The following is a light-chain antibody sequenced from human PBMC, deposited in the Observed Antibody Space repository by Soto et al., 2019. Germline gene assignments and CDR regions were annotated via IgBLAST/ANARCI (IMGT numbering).Light chain of an antibody. J-gene: IGLJ2*01. CDR2: DVT. Sequence: QSALTQPASVSGSPGQSITISCTGTGSDIGGYNFVSWYQQHPGKVPKIIIYDVTSRPSGLSSRFSGSKSGNTASLTISGLQAEDEADYYCSSYSSSSTLVFGGGTKL. V-gene: IGLV2-14*03. CDR1: GSDIGGYNF. CDR3: SSYSSSSTLV.